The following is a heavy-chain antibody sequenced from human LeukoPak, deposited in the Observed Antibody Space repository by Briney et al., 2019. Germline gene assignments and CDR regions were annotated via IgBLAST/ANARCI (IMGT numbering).Heavy chain of an antibody. J-gene: IGHJ6*03. CDR1: GYTFTSYD. CDR3: ARGPGGRSGYYPLEDYYYYYYMDV. CDR2: ISAYNGNT. V-gene: IGHV1-18*01. Sequence: ASVKVSCKASGYTFTSYDINWVRQAPGQGLEWMGWISAYNGNTNYAQNLQGRVTMTTDTSTSTAYMELRSLRSDDTAVYYCARGPGGRSGYYPLEDYYYYYYMDVWGKGTTVTVSS. D-gene: IGHD3-22*01.